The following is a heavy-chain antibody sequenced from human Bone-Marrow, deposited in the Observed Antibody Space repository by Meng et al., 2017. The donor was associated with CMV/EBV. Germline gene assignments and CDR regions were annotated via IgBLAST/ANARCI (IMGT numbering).Heavy chain of an antibody. CDR2: ISAYNGNT. CDR3: ARSVVVVIAIGGLKIGDFEY. D-gene: IGHD2-21*01. CDR1: GYTFTSYG. Sequence: ASVKVSCKASGYTFTSYGISWVRQAPGQGLEWMGWISAYNGNTNYAQKLQGRVTMTTDTSTSTAYMELRSLRSDDTAVYYCARSVVVVIAIGGLKIGDFEYWGQGTLVTVSS. J-gene: IGHJ4*02. V-gene: IGHV1-18*01.